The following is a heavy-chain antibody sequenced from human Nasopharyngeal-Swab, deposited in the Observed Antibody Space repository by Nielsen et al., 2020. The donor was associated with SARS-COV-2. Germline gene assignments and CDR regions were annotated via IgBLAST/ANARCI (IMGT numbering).Heavy chain of an antibody. CDR3: ARVRSGSYRDAFDI. V-gene: IGHV3-11*01. CDR1: GFTFSDYY. D-gene: IGHD1-26*01. Sequence: GESLKISCAASGFTFSDYYMAWVRQAPGKGLEWLSYISTSGRTTDSEDSVKGRFTISRDNANNLLFLQMNSLRGEDTAVYYCARVRSGSYRDAFDIWGQGTMVTVSS. CDR2: ISTSGRTT. J-gene: IGHJ3*02.